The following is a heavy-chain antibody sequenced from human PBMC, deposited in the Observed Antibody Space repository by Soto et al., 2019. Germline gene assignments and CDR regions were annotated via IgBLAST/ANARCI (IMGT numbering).Heavy chain of an antibody. CDR2: IIPIFGTA. Sequence: QVQLVQSGAEVKKPGSPVKVSCKASGGTFSRYAISWVRQAPGQALEWMGGIIPIFGTANYAQKFQGRVTITADESTSAAYMELSSLRSEDTAVYYCARVGIVRYFPEAGDYYYGMDVWGQGTTVTVSS. V-gene: IGHV1-69*01. D-gene: IGHD3-9*01. CDR1: GGTFSRYA. J-gene: IGHJ6*02. CDR3: ARVGIVRYFPEAGDYYYGMDV.